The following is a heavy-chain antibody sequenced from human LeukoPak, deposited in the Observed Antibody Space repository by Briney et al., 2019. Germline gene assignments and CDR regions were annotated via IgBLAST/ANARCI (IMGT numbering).Heavy chain of an antibody. J-gene: IGHJ6*03. Sequence: SETLSLTCAVYSGSFSNYYWSWLRQPPGKGLEWIGYIHYSGSTNYNPSLKSRVTISVDTSKNQFSLKLSSVTAADTAVYYCARVRDSSGYYYPYYYYYMDVWGKGTTVTISS. CDR1: SGSFSNYY. CDR2: IHYSGST. CDR3: ARVRDSSGYYYPYYYYYMDV. D-gene: IGHD3-22*01. V-gene: IGHV4-59*01.